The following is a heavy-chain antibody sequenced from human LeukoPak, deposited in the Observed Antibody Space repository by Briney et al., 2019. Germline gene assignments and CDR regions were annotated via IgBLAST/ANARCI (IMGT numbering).Heavy chain of an antibody. CDR1: GFTFSSYG. D-gene: IGHD1-26*01. CDR2: IRYDGSNK. V-gene: IGHV3-30*02. J-gene: IGHJ3*02. CDR3: AKGGISGAFDI. Sequence: GGSLRLSCAASGFTFSSYGMHWVRRAPGKRLEWVAFIRYDGSNKYYADSVKGRFTISRDNSKNTLYLQKNSLRAEDTAVYYCAKGGISGAFDIWGQGTMVTVSS.